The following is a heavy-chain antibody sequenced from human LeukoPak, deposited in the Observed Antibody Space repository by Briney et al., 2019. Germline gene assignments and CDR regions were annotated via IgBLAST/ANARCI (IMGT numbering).Heavy chain of an antibody. D-gene: IGHD6-13*01. J-gene: IGHJ4*02. Sequence: GGSLRLSCAASGFTFSTYAMTWVRQAPGKGLEWVSTISGSGSSTYYADSVKGRFTISRDNSKNTPYLQMNSLRVEDTAIYYCATDPGYSSSWGVGYWGQGTLVPVSS. CDR3: ATDPGYSSSWGVGY. CDR1: GFTFSTYA. CDR2: ISGSGSST. V-gene: IGHV3-23*01.